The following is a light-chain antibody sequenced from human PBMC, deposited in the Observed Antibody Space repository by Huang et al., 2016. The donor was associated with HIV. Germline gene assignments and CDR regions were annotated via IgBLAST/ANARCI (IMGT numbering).Light chain of an antibody. V-gene: IGKV2-30*02. CDR1: HSLEQNDGNIY. CDR3: MQGTHWPPVT. J-gene: IGKJ5*01. Sequence: EVVMTQSPASLPVTLGQPASMSCRSSHSLEQNDGNIYLNWFHQRPGQPPRRLLYKVSQRDSGVPDRFFGGGSGTEFSLTISRVEAEDIGFYYCMQGTHWPPVTFGQGTRLEIK. CDR2: KVS.